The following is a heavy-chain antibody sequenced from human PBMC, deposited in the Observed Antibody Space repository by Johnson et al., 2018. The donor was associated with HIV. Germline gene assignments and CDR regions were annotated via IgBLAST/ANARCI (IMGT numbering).Heavy chain of an antibody. CDR1: GFTFSSYG. D-gene: IGHD4-23*01. CDR2: IRYDGSNK. J-gene: IGHJ3*02. Sequence: QVQLVESGGGVVQPGRSLRLSCAASGFTFSSYGMHWVRQAPGKGLEWVAFIRYDGSNKYYADSVKGRVTISRDDSKNTLYLRLNSLRPEDSAVYYCAKDVSVVTPSGSFDIWGQGTRVTVSS. CDR3: AKDVSVVTPSGSFDI. V-gene: IGHV3-30*02.